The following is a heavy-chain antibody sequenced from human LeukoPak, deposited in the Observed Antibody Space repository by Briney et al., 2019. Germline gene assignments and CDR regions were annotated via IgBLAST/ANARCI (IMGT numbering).Heavy chain of an antibody. V-gene: IGHV4-39*07. Sequence: PSETLSLTCTVSGGSISSSSYYWGWIRQPPGTGLEWIGSIYYSGSTYYNPSLKSRVTISVDTSKNQFSLKLSSVTAADTAVYYCARGTSSYRSGWFSFDYWGQGTLVTVSS. D-gene: IGHD6-19*01. CDR2: IYYSGST. CDR1: GGSISSSSYY. J-gene: IGHJ4*02. CDR3: ARGTSSYRSGWFSFDY.